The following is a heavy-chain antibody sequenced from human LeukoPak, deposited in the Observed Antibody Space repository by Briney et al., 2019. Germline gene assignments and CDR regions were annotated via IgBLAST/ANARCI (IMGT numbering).Heavy chain of an antibody. J-gene: IGHJ6*02. D-gene: IGHD3-3*01. Sequence: ASVKVSCKASGYTFTSYDINWVRQATGQGLEWMGWMNPNSGGTNYAQKFQGRVTMTRDTSISTAYMELSRLRSDDTAVYYCARELRFSSVLFTQYYYYGMDVWGQGTTVTVSS. V-gene: IGHV1-2*02. CDR3: ARELRFSSVLFTQYYYYGMDV. CDR1: GYTFTSYD. CDR2: MNPNSGGT.